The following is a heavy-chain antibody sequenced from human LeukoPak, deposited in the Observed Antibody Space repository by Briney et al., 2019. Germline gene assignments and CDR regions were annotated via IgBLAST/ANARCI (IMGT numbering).Heavy chain of an antibody. J-gene: IGHJ4*02. V-gene: IGHV4-39*01. D-gene: IGHD1-26*01. CDR1: GGSISSSSYY. CDR3: ASPGYRIVGAAFDY. CDR2: IYYSGST. Sequence: SSETLSLTCTVSGGSISSSSYYWGWIRQPPGKGLEWIGSIYYSGSTYYNPSLKSRVTISVDTSKNQFSLKLSSVTAADTAVYYCASPGYRIVGAAFDYWGQGTLVTVSS.